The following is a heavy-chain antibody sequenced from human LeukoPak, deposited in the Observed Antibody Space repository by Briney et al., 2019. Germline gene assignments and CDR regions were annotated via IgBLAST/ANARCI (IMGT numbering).Heavy chain of an antibody. CDR2: TRSRIYGGAP. D-gene: IGHD3-10*01. CDR3: ARGQTVSGAKYYFDF. J-gene: IGHJ4*02. Sequence: GGSLLLSCLTSGFTFRDYGLGWVRQAPGMGLEWVSFTRSRIYGGAPEYAASVRGRFSVSRDDSESIAYLQMNNLKSEDTAVYYCARGQTVSGAKYYFDFWSPGTLVTVSS. V-gene: IGHV3-49*04. CDR1: GFTFRDYG.